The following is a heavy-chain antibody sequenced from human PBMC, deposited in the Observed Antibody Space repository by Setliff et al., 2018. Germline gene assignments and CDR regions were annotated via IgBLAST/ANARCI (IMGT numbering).Heavy chain of an antibody. D-gene: IGHD5-18*01. CDR1: GYTFTNYW. Sequence: GESLKISCQGSGYTFTNYWIGWVRQMPGKGLEWMGLIYPGDSDTRYSPSFRGQVTISVDKSISTAYLQWSSLEASDTAMYYCARLTPMADFDYWGQGTLVTVSS. CDR2: IYPGDSDT. CDR3: ARLTPMADFDY. V-gene: IGHV5-51*01. J-gene: IGHJ4*02.